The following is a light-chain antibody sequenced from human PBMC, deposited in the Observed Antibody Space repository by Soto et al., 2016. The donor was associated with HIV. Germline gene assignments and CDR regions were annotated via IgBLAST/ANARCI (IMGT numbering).Light chain of an antibody. V-gene: IGLV3-21*03. Sequence: SYELTQPPSLSVAPGKTARISCGGTNIGKKNVHWYRQKPGQAPVLVVYDDTDRPSGIPERFSGSNSGTTATLTITGVEAGDEADYYCQVWDTSTDHYVFGSGTKVTVL. CDR2: DDT. CDR3: QVWDTSTDHYV. CDR1: NIGKKN. J-gene: IGLJ1*01.